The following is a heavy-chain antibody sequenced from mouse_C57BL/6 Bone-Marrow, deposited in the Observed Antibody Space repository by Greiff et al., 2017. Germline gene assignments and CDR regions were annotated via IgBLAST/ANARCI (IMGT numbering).Heavy chain of an antibody. J-gene: IGHJ2*01. CDR1: GYTFTSYW. D-gene: IGHD1-3*01. V-gene: IGHV1-69*01. CDR2: IDPSDSYT. CDR3: ARERSKGGYFDY. Sequence: QVQLQQPGAELVMPGASVKLSCKASGYTFTSYWMHWVKQRPGPGLEWIGEIDPSDSYTNYNQQFKGKSTLTVDKSSSTASMQLSSLTSEDAAVDYCARERSKGGYFDYWGQGTTLTVSS.